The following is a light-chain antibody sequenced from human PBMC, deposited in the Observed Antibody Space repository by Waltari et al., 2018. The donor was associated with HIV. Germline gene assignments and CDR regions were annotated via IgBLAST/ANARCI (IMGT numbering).Light chain of an antibody. CDR2: GAS. J-gene: IGKJ1*01. V-gene: IGKV3-20*01. CDR1: QTIISAS. Sequence: EIVLTQSPGTLSLSLGERATLSCRASQTIISASLVWYQHKRGQTPRVLIHGASDRASGTPDRFSGAGSGADFTLTISKLETEDFAVYYCQHFGASATFGQGTKLEIK. CDR3: QHFGASAT.